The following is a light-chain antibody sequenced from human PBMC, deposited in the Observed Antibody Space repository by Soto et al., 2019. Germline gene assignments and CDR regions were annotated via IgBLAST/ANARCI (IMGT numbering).Light chain of an antibody. J-gene: IGKJ1*01. CDR2: KAS. CDR1: QSISSW. V-gene: IGKV1-5*03. Sequence: DIQMTQSPSTLSASVGYRFTITCRASQSISSWLAWYQQKPVKAPKLLIYKASSLESGVPSRFSGSGSGTEFTLNISSLQPDDFATYYCQQYNSCRTFGQGTKV. CDR3: QQYNSCRT.